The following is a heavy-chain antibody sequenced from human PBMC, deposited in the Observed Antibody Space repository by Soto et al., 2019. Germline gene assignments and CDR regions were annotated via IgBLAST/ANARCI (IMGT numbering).Heavy chain of an antibody. J-gene: IGHJ4*02. D-gene: IGHD2-2*01. V-gene: IGHV1-18*01. CDR2: ISAYNGNT. CDR1: GYTFTSYG. Sequence: QVQLVQSGAEVKKPGASVKVSCKASGYTFTSYGISWVRQAPGQGLEWMGWISAYNGNTNYAQKLQGRVTMNTDTSTSTAYMELRSLRSDDTAVYYCANIYCISTSCYVGYFDYWGQGTLVTVSS. CDR3: ANIYCISTSCYVGYFDY.